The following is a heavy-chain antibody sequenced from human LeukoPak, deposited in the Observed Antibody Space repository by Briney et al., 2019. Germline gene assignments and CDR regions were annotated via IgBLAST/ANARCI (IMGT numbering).Heavy chain of an antibody. CDR3: ARADKQQLVSYFDY. D-gene: IGHD6-13*01. V-gene: IGHV1-18*04. CDR1: GYTFTSYG. Sequence: ASVKVSCKASGYTFTSYGISWVRQAPGQGLEWMGWISTYNDNTNYAQKFQGRVSMTKDTSTSTAYMEVRSLRYDDTAVYYCARADKQQLVSYFDYWGQGTLDTVSS. CDR2: ISTYNDNT. J-gene: IGHJ4*02.